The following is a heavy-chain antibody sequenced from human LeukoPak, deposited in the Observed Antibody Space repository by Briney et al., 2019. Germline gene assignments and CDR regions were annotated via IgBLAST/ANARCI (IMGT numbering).Heavy chain of an antibody. D-gene: IGHD6-19*01. CDR3: ARVRYSSGWFEV. CDR2: IYYSGST. V-gene: IGHV4-59*01. CDR1: GGSISSYY. Sequence: MPSETLSLTCTVSGGSISSYYWSWIRQPPGKGLEWIGYIYYSGSTNYNPSLKSRVTISVDTSKNQFSLKLSSVTAADTAVYYCARVRYSSGWFEVWGQGTLVTVSS. J-gene: IGHJ5*02.